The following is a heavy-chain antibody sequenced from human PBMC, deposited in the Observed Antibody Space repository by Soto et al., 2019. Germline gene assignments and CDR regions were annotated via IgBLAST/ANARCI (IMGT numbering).Heavy chain of an antibody. J-gene: IGHJ4*02. CDR3: GPLGNFGVVMGH. D-gene: IGHD3-3*01. CDR2: INRDGTGT. Sequence: GGSLRLSCAASGFTFSTYWMHWVRQAPGKGLVWVSRINRDGTGTTYAESVKGRFTISRDNTKNTLYLQMNSLRVEDTAVYYCGPLGNFGVVMGHWGQGTLVTVS. V-gene: IGHV3-74*03. CDR1: GFTFSTYW.